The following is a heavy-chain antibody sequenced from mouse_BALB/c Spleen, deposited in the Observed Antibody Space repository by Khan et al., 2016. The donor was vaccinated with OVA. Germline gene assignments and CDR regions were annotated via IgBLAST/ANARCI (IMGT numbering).Heavy chain of an antibody. D-gene: IGHD2-14*01. V-gene: IGHV1S136*01. CDR1: AYTFTSYV. CDR2: IYPYNDDT. CDR3: AKIYWYDVYFDY. J-gene: IGHJ2*01. Sequence: EVQLLESGPELVKPGASVKMSCKASAYTFTSYVMHWLRQKPGQGLEWIGYIYPYNDDTKYNEKFKGKATLTSDKSSSTVYMELSSLNSEDSAIYYCAKIYWYDVYFDYWGQGTTLTVSS.